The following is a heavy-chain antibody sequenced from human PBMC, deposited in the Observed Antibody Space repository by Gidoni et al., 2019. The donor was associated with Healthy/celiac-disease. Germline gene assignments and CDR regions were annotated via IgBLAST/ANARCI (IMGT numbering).Heavy chain of an antibody. J-gene: IGHJ5*02. CDR2: IYWDDAK. CDR3: AHRRRTVTPNWFDP. CDR1: GFSLSTSGVG. V-gene: IGHV2-5*02. D-gene: IGHD4-17*01. Sequence: QITLKESGPTLVKPTQTLTLTCTYSGFSLSTSGVGVGWIRQPPGKALEWLALIYWDDAKRYSPSLKSRLTITKDTSKNQVVLTMTNMDPVDTATYYCAHRRRTVTPNWFDPWGQGTLVTVSS.